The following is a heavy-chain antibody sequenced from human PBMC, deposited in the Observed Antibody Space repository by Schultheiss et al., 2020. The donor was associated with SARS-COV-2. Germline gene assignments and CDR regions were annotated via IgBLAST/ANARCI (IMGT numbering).Heavy chain of an antibody. V-gene: IGHV4-39*01. D-gene: IGHD3-16*01. CDR1: GGSISSSSYY. CDR3: ARRNLITFGGVPLN. CDR2: IYYSGST. Sequence: SQTLSLTCTVSGGSISSSSYYWGWIRQPPGKGLEWIGSIYYSGSTYYNPSLKSRVTISVDTSKNQFYLNLNSVTAADTAVYYCARRNLITFGGVPLNWGQGILVTVSS. J-gene: IGHJ4*02.